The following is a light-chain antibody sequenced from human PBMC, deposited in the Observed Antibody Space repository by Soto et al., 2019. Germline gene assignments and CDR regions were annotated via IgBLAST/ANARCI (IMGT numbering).Light chain of an antibody. CDR2: DVS. J-gene: IGLJ2*01. CDR3: CSHEGGVV. CDR1: NSDVGSYKI. V-gene: IGLV2-23*02. Sequence: QSALTQPASVSGSPGQSITISCTGTNSDVGSYKIVSWYQQHPGKVPKLIIYDVSKRPSGISDRFSGSKSGNTASLTISGLQAEDEADSYCCSHEGGVVFGGGTKLIVL.